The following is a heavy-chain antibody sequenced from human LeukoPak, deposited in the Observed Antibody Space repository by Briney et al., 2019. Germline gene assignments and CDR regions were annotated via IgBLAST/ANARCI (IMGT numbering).Heavy chain of an antibody. CDR2: INHSGST. CDR3: ARDTRELPFDY. CDR1: GGSFSGYY. V-gene: IGHV4-34*01. J-gene: IGHJ4*02. Sequence: PSETLSLTCAVYGGSFSGYYWSWIRQPPGKGLEWIGEINHSGSTNYNPSLKSRVTISVDTSKNQFSLKLSSVTAADTAVYYCARDTRELPFDYWGQGTLVTVSS. D-gene: IGHD1-26*01.